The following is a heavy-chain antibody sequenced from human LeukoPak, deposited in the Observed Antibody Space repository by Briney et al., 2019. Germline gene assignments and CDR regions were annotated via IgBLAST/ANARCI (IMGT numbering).Heavy chain of an antibody. Sequence: SETLSLTCTVSGGSISSYYWSWIRQPPGKGLEWIGYIYYSGSTNYNPSLKSRVTISVDTSKNQFFLKLSSVTAADTAVYYCARDTDKRGNWFDPWGQGTLVTVSS. CDR1: GGSISSYY. D-gene: IGHD2-15*01. CDR2: IYYSGST. CDR3: ARDTDKRGNWFDP. J-gene: IGHJ5*02. V-gene: IGHV4-59*01.